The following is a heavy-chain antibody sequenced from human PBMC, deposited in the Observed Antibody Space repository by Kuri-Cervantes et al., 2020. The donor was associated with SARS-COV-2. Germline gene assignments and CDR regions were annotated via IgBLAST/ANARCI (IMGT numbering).Heavy chain of an antibody. CDR2: INHSGST. CDR3: ARDKSGYYGSGSYSLYYYYYGMDV. J-gene: IGHJ6*02. V-gene: IGHV4-34*01. Sequence: SQTLSLTCAVYGGSFSGYYWSWIRQPPGKGLGWIGEINHSGSTNYNPSLKSRVTISVDTSKNQFSLKLSSVTAADTAVYYCARDKSGYYGSGSYSLYYYYYGMDVWGQGTTVTVSS. CDR1: GGSFSGYY. D-gene: IGHD3-10*01.